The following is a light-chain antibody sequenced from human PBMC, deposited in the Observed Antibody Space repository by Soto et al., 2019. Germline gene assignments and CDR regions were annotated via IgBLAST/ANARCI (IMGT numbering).Light chain of an antibody. CDR3: QQYNKWPLT. Sequence: EIVMTQSPATLSVSPGERDTLSCRASQSVSNNLAWYQQKPGQAPRRLIYHASTRATGIPARFSGGGSGTDFTLTISSLQSEDFAVYYCQQYNKWPLTFGGGTKVEIK. CDR2: HAS. V-gene: IGKV3-15*01. J-gene: IGKJ4*01. CDR1: QSVSNN.